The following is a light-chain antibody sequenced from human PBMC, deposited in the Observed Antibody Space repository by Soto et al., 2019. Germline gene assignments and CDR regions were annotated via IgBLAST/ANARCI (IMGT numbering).Light chain of an antibody. J-gene: IGLJ1*01. CDR1: SSDVGGYNY. CDR2: EVS. Sequence: QSALTQPPSASGFPGQSVTISCTGTSSDVGGYNYVSWYQQHPGKAPKLMIYEVSKRPSGVPDRFSGSKSGNTASLTVSGLQAEDEADYYCSSYAGSNNFGVFGTGTKLTVL. CDR3: SSYAGSNNFGV. V-gene: IGLV2-8*01.